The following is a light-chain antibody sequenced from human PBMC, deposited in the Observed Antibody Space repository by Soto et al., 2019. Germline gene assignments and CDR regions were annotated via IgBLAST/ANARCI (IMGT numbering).Light chain of an antibody. CDR3: QQSYSTPRT. Sequence: DIQMTQSPSSLSASEGDRVSITCRASQSIITFLNWYQQKPGKAPKLLIYDASSLQSGVPSRFSGSGSGTDFTLTISSLQPEDFATYYCQQSYSTPRTFGPGTRWIS. CDR1: QSIITF. J-gene: IGKJ3*01. CDR2: DAS. V-gene: IGKV1-39*01.